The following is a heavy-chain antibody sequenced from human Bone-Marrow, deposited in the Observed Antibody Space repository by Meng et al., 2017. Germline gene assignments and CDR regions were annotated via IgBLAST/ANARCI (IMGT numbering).Heavy chain of an antibody. J-gene: IGHJ3*02. CDR2: INPNSGTT. CDR1: GYNFPDYY. D-gene: IGHD3-22*01. V-gene: IGHV1-2*02. CDR3: ARGLVTMIVVDI. Sequence: ASVKVSCKPSGYNFPDYYIHWVRRAPGQGLEWMGWINPNSGTTVSSQKFQGRVTMTRDTSISTAYMELSSLRSDDTAVYFCARGLVTMIVVDIWGQGTMVTVSS.